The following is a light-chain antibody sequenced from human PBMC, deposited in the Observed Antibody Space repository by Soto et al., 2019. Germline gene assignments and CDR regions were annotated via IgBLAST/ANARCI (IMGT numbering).Light chain of an antibody. V-gene: IGLV2-8*01. CDR3: SSYAGSNNPHVV. CDR2: EVS. J-gene: IGLJ2*01. CDR1: SSDVGGYNY. Sequence: QSALTQPPSASGSPGQSVTISCTGTSSDVGGYNYVSWYQQHPGKAPKLMIYEVSKRPSGVPDRFSGSKSGNTASLTVSGLQAEYEADYYCSSYAGSNNPHVVFGGGTKVTVL.